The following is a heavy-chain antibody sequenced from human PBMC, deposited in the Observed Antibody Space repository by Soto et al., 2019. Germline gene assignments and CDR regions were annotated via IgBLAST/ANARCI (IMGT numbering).Heavy chain of an antibody. J-gene: IGHJ2*01. V-gene: IGHV3-23*01. CDR3: AKERGNTGGNTNGYFDL. CDR1: GFTFSSHA. CDR2: ISDSGGST. D-gene: IGHD2-2*02. Sequence: EVQLLESGGGLVQPGGSLRLSCAASGFTFSSHAMSWVRQAPGEGLEWVSGISDSGGSTSYADSVKGRFGVSRDNSRNTLYLQMKSLRGEDTAVYYCAKERGNTGGNTNGYFDLWGRGTRVTVSS.